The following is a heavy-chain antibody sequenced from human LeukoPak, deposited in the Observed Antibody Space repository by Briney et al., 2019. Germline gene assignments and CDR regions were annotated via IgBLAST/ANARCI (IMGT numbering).Heavy chain of an antibody. D-gene: IGHD1-26*01. Sequence: GGSLRLSCAASGFTFSRYWMHWVRQVPGKGLVWLSRINRDGSIISYADSVRGRFTISRDNAKNTLYLQMNGLRAEDTAVYYCARNGLGEWELLHVWGQGTLVTVSS. CDR2: INRDGSII. CDR3: ARNGLGEWELLHV. J-gene: IGHJ4*02. CDR1: GFTFSRYW. V-gene: IGHV3-74*01.